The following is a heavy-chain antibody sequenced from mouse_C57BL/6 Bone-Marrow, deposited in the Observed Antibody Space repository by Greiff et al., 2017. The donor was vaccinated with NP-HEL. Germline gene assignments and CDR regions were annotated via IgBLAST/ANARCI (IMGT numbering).Heavy chain of an antibody. CDR2: INPYNGGT. D-gene: IGHD2-3*01. J-gene: IGHJ1*03. CDR3: ARGGYYVWYFDG. CDR1: GYTFTDYY. V-gene: IGHV1-19*01. Sequence: VQLQQSGPVLVKPGASVKMSCKASGYTFTDYYMNWVKQSHGKSLEWIGVINPYNGGTSYNQKFKGKATLTVDKSSSTAYMELNSLTSEDSAVYYCARGGYYVWYFDGWGTGTTVTVSS.